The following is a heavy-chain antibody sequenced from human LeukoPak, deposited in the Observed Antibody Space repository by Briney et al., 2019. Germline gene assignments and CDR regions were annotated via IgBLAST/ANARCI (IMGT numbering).Heavy chain of an antibody. D-gene: IGHD6-19*01. J-gene: IGHJ4*02. V-gene: IGHV3-21*01. CDR2: ISTSSSYI. CDR1: GFTFSTYS. CDR3: ARDRFFYSSGWIFDY. Sequence: GGSLRLSCAASGFTFSTYSMNWVRQAPGKGLEWVSSISTSSSYIKYADSVKGRFTISRDNAKNSLYLQLNSLRAEDTAVYYCARDRFFYSSGWIFDYWGQGTLVTVSS.